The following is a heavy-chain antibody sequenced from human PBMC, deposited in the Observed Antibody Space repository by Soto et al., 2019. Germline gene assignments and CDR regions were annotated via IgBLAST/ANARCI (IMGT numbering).Heavy chain of an antibody. Sequence: GGSLRLSCAASGFTFSSYSMNWVRQAPGKGLEWVSSISSSSSYIYYADSVKGRFTISRDNAKNSLYLQMNSLRAEDTAVYYWAREGDSGYDSYFDYWGQGTLVTVSS. J-gene: IGHJ4*02. V-gene: IGHV3-21*01. D-gene: IGHD5-12*01. CDR2: ISSSSSYI. CDR1: GFTFSSYS. CDR3: AREGDSGYDSYFDY.